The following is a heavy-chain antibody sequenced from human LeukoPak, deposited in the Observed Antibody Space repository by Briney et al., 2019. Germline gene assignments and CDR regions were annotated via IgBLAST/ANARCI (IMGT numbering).Heavy chain of an antibody. J-gene: IGHJ4*02. Sequence: PGRSLRLSCAASGFTFGDYAMFWVRQAPGKGLEWVSSISWNSANIGYADSLKGRFTISRDNAKNSLYLQMNSLRAEDTALYYCAKASRAVAGTLGGVDYWGQGTLVTVSS. CDR2: ISWNSANI. CDR1: GFTFGDYA. CDR3: AKASRAVAGTLGGVDY. D-gene: IGHD6-19*01. V-gene: IGHV3-9*01.